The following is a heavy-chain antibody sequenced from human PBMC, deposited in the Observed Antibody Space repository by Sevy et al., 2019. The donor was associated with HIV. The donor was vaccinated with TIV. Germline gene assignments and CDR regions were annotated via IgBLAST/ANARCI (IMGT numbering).Heavy chain of an antibody. CDR3: TTDLRYCSGGSCYSVDY. J-gene: IGHJ4*02. CDR1: GFTFSNAW. Sequence: GGSLRLSCAASGFTFSNAWMSWVRQAPGKGLEWVGRIKSKTDGGTTDYAAPVKGRFTISRDDSKNTRYLQMNSLKTEGTAVYYCTTDLRYCSGGSCYSVDYWGQGTLVTVSS. V-gene: IGHV3-15*01. CDR2: IKSKTDGGTT. D-gene: IGHD2-15*01.